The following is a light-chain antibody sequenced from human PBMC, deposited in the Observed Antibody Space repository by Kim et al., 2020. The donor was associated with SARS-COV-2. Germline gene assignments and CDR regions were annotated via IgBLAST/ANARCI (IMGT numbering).Light chain of an antibody. J-gene: IGLJ1*01. CDR2: YDS. Sequence: ASGQTARITCGGNNMGGHSVHWYQQKPGQAPVLVIYYDSDRPSGIPERFSGSKAATTATRTISRVEAGDEADYYCQVWDTDTDDYVFGTGTKVTVL. CDR1: NMGGHS. CDR3: QVWDTDTDDYV. V-gene: IGLV3-21*01.